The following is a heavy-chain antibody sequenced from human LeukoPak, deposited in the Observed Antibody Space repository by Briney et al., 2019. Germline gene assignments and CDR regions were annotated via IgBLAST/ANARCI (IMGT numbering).Heavy chain of an antibody. CDR3: AKALGQD. J-gene: IGHJ4*02. V-gene: IGHV3-9*01. CDR1: GFTFDDFS. CDR2: ITWNGAFI. Sequence: GGSLRPSCAASGFTFDDFSMHWVRQAPGKGLEWVSGITWNGAFIGYADSVQGRFTISRDNAKNSLYLEMRSLRTEDTALYYCAKALGQDWGQGTLVTVSS. D-gene: IGHD3-16*01.